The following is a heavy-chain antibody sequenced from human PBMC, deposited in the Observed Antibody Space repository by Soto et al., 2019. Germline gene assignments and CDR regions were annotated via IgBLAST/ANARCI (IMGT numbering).Heavy chain of an antibody. D-gene: IGHD2-15*01. J-gene: IGHJ5*02. Sequence: SETLSLTCTVSCYSISSGYHWAWIRQPPGKGLEWLGSVHYSGDTYYNPSLKSRLTISVDKSKNQFSLNLSSVTAADTAVYYCARQDRVVAEGRWFDPWGQGTLVTVSS. V-gene: IGHV4-38-2*02. CDR3: ARQDRVVAEGRWFDP. CDR1: CYSISSGYH. CDR2: VHYSGDT.